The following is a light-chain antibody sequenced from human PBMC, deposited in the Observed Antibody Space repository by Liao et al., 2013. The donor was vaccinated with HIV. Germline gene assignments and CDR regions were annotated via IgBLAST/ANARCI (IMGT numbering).Light chain of an antibody. CDR3: QVWDSSSDVV. CDR2: QDS. J-gene: IGLJ2*01. V-gene: IGLV3-21*02. CDR1: ALPKQY. Sequence: SYELTQPPSVSVSPGQTARITCSGDALPKQYAYWYQQKPGQSPVLVIYQDSKRPSGIPERFSGSNSGNTATLTISRVEAGDEADYYCQVWDSSSDVVFGGGTKLTVL.